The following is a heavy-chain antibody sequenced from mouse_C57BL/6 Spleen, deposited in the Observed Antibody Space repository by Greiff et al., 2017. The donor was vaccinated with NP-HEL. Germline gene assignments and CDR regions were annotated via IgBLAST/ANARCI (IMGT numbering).Heavy chain of an antibody. V-gene: IGHV1-54*01. J-gene: IGHJ2*01. CDR1: GYAFTNYL. Sequence: QVQLKQSGAELVRPGTSVKVSCKASGYAFTNYLIEWVKQRPGQGLEWIGVINPGSGGTNYNEKFKGKATLTADKSSSTAYMQLSSLTSEDSAVYFCARSGTPYYFDYWGQGTTLTVSS. CDR3: ARSGTPYYFDY. CDR2: INPGSGGT. D-gene: IGHD3-2*02.